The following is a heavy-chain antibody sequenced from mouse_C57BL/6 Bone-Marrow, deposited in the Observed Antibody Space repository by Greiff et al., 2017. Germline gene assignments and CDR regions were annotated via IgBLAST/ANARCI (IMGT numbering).Heavy chain of an antibody. CDR2: IDPANGTT. V-gene: IGHV14-3*01. J-gene: IGHJ3*01. CDR3: AGEWYYGRSFAD. Sequence: VQLKESVAELVRPGASVKLSCTASGFNITNTYMNWVKQRPEQGLEWIGRIDPANGTTKYAPKFQGKATITADTSSNTAYLQLSSLTSEDTAIYYCAGEWYYGRSFADWGQGTLVTVSA. CDR1: GFNITNTY. D-gene: IGHD1-1*01.